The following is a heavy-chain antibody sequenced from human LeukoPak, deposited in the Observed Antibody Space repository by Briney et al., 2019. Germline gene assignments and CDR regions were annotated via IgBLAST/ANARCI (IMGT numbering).Heavy chain of an antibody. CDR1: GGSISSHY. D-gene: IGHD3-3*01. CDR3: ARANYDFWSGYFDY. V-gene: IGHV4-59*11. J-gene: IGHJ4*02. CDR2: IYYSGST. Sequence: SETLSLTCTVSGGSISSHYWSWIRQPPGKGLEWIGYIYYSGSTNYNPSLKSRVTISVDTSKNQFSLKLSSVTAADTAVYYCARANYDFWSGYFDYWGQGTLVTVSS.